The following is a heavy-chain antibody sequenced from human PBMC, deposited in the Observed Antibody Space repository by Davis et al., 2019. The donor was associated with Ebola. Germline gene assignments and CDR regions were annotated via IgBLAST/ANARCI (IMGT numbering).Heavy chain of an antibody. CDR1: GFTFSSYW. V-gene: IGHV1-3*01. D-gene: IGHD3-3*01. J-gene: IGHJ6*02. Sequence: GESLKISCAASGFTFSSYWMSWVRQAPGQRLEWMGWINAGNGNTKYSQKFQGRVTITRDTSASTAYMELSSLRSEDTAVYYCARRTPPFGVGYYYYGMDVWGQGTTVTVSS. CDR2: INAGNGNT. CDR3: ARRTPPFGVGYYYYGMDV.